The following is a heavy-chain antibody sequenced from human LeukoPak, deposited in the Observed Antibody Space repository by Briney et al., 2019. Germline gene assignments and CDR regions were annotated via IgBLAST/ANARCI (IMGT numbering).Heavy chain of an antibody. D-gene: IGHD6-13*01. J-gene: IGHJ6*02. CDR2: IYYSGST. V-gene: IGHV4-31*03. CDR3: ARDTTSSSWPPGMDV. Sequence: RPSETLSLTCTVSGGSISSGGYYWSWIRQHPGKGLEWIGYIYYSGSTYYNPSLKSRVTISVDTSKNQFSLKLSSVTAADTAVYYCARDTTSSSWPPGMDVWGQGTTVTVSS. CDR1: GGSISSGGYY.